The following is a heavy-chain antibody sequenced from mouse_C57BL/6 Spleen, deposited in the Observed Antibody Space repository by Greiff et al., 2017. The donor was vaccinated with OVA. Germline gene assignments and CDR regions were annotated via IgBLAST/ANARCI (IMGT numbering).Heavy chain of an antibody. J-gene: IGHJ3*01. CDR1: GYAFSSSW. CDR2: IYPGDGDT. D-gene: IGHD1-1*01. V-gene: IGHV1-82*01. CDR3: ARWGLATVPWFAY. Sequence: VQLVESGPELVKPGASVKISCKASGYAFSSSWMNWVKQRPGKGLEWIGRIYPGDGDTNYNGKFKGKATLTADKSSSTAYMQLSSLTSEDSAVYFCARWGLATVPWFAYWGQGTLVTVSA.